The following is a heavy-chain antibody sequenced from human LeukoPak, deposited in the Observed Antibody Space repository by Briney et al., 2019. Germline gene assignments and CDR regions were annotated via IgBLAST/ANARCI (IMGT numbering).Heavy chain of an antibody. CDR2: IRADGATT. CDR1: GFTFGDYD. CDR3: ARDNTGSYEY. V-gene: IGHV3-43*02. D-gene: IGHD1-26*01. Sequence: GGSLRLSCAASGFTFGDYDMHWVRQAPGKGLEWVSLIRADGATTRYTDSVKGRFIISRDNSKDSLYLQMNSLRTEDTALYYCARDNTGSYEYWGQGTLVTVSP. J-gene: IGHJ4*02.